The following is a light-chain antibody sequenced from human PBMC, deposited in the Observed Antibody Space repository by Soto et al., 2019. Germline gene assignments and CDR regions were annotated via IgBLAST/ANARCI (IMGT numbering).Light chain of an antibody. Sequence: SYELTQPPSVSVAPGQTASISCGENNIGSRSVHWYQQKPGQAPVLVVHDDSDRPSGIPERFSGSNSGNTATLTISRVEAGDVADYYCQVWDSTRDHFVFGTGTKVTVL. J-gene: IGLJ1*01. CDR2: DDS. CDR1: NIGSRS. V-gene: IGLV3-21*02. CDR3: QVWDSTRDHFV.